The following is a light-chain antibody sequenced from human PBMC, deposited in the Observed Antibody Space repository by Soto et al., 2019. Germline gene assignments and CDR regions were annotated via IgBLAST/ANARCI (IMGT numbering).Light chain of an antibody. CDR3: QQYNNWPIT. J-gene: IGKJ5*01. CDR1: QSVSSSY. Sequence: DIVLTQTPGTLSLSPGERATLSCRASQSVSSSYLAWYQQKPGQAPRLLMYGASTRATGIPARFSGSGSGTEFTLTIISLQSEDFAVYYCQQYNNWPITFGQGTRLEIK. CDR2: GAS. V-gene: IGKV3-15*01.